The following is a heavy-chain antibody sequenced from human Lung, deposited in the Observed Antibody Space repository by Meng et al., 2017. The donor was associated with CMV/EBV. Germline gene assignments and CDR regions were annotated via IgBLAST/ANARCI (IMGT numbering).Heavy chain of an antibody. V-gene: IGHV3-21*01. J-gene: IGHJ6*02. CDR1: GFTFSSYS. Sequence: LSLTXAASGFTFSSYSMNWVRQAPGKGLEWVSSISSSSSYIYYADSVKGRFTISRDNAKNSLYLQMNSLRAEDTAVYYCARGKGSYYYYYGMDVWGQGNXVXVSS. D-gene: IGHD5-18*01. CDR3: ARGKGSYYYYYGMDV. CDR2: ISSSSSYI.